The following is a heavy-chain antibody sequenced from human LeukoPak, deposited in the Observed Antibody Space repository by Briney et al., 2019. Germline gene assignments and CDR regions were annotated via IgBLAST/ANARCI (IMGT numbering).Heavy chain of an antibody. D-gene: IGHD3-10*01. CDR3: ASEADYYGSILTTEFDY. CDR1: GFTFSSYS. V-gene: IGHV3-21*01. J-gene: IGHJ4*02. CDR2: ISSSSSYI. Sequence: GGSLRLSCAASGFTFSSYSMTWVRQAPGEGLEWVSSISSSSSYIYYADSVKGRFTISRDNAKNSLYLQMNSLRAEDTAVYYCASEADYYGSILTTEFDYWGQGTLVTVSS.